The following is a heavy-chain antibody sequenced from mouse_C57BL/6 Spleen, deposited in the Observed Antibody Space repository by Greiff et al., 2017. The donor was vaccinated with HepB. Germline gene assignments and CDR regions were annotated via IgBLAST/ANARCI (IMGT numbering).Heavy chain of an antibody. CDR2: IYPGDGDT. Sequence: QVQLKESGPELVKPGASVKISCKASGYAFSSSWMNWVKQRPGKGLEWIGRIYPGDGDTNYNGKFKGKATLTADKSSSTAYMQLSSLTSEDSAVYFCARSGEDDYGGADYWGQGTTLTVSS. CDR1: GYAFSSSW. D-gene: IGHD2-4*01. J-gene: IGHJ2*01. V-gene: IGHV1-82*01. CDR3: ARSGEDDYGGADY.